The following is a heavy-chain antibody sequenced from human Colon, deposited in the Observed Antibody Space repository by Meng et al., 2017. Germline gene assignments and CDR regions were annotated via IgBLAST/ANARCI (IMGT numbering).Heavy chain of an antibody. V-gene: IGHV4-59*01. CDR2: IYYSGST. J-gene: IGHJ4*02. CDR3: ARGGAWLQSFDY. CDR1: GGSINNYY. D-gene: IGHD5-24*01. Sequence: QWQLQESGPGLVKPSETLSVNCTVSGGSINNYYWSWIRQSPGKGLEWIGYIYYSGSTNYNPSLKSRVTISVDTSKNQFSLKLRSVTSADTAVYYCARGGAWLQSFDYWGQGTLVTVSS.